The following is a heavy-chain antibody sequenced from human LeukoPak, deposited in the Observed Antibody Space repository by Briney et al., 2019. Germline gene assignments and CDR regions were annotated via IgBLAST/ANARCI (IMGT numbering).Heavy chain of an antibody. CDR3: ARDPDGGTTTILDY. D-gene: IGHD1-7*01. V-gene: IGHV3-48*03. CDR2: ISSSGSTI. J-gene: IGHJ4*02. CDR1: GFTFSSYE. Sequence: GGSLRLSCAASGFTFSSYEMNWVRQAPGKGLEWVSYISSSGSTIYYADSVKGRFTISRDNAKNSLYLQMNSLRAEDTAVYYCARDPDGGTTTILDYWGQGTLVTVSS.